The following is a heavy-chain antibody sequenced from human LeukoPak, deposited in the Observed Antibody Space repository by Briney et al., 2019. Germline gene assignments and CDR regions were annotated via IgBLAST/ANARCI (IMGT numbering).Heavy chain of an antibody. CDR2: IIPIFGTA. CDR1: GGTFSSYA. J-gene: IGHJ4*02. D-gene: IGHD5-18*01. Sequence: SVKVSCKASGGTFSSYAISWVRQAPGQGLEWMGGIIPIFGTANYAQKFQGRVTITADESTSTAYMELSSLRSEDTAVCYCARRGYSYGFFDYWGQGTLVTVSS. CDR3: ARRGYSYGFFDY. V-gene: IGHV1-69*13.